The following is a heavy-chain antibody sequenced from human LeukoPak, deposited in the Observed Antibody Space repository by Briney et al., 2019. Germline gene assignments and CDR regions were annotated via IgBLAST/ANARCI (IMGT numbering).Heavy chain of an antibody. J-gene: IGHJ6*03. V-gene: IGHV4-39*07. CDR2: IYYSGST. D-gene: IGHD6-19*01. CDR1: GGSISSSSYY. Sequence: SETLSLTCTVSGGSISSSSYYWGWIRQPPGKGLEWIGSIYYSGSTYYNPSLKSRVTISVDTSKNQFSLKLSSVTAADTAVYYCARDLRQWPAYYYMDVWGKGTTVTVSS. CDR3: ARDLRQWPAYYYMDV.